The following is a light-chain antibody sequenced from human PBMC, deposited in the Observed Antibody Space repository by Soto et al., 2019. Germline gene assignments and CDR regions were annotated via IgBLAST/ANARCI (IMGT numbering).Light chain of an antibody. V-gene: IGLV4-69*01. CDR2: LNSDGSH. CDR1: SGHSSYA. J-gene: IGLJ2*01. CDR3: QTWGTAIHDVV. Sequence: QLVLTQSPSASASLGASVKLTCTLSSGHSSYAIAWHQQQPEKGPRYLMKLNSDGSHSKGDGIPDRFSGSSSGAERHLTISSLQSEDEADYNCQTWGTAIHDVVFGGGTKLTVL.